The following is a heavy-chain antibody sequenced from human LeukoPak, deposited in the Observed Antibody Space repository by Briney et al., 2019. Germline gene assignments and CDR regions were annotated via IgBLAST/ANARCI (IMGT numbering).Heavy chain of an antibody. J-gene: IGHJ4*02. D-gene: IGHD6-19*01. V-gene: IGHV3-66*01. Sequence: HPGGSLRLSCAASGFTVSSNYMSWVRQAPGKGLEWVSVIYSGGSTYYADSVKGRFTISRDNSKNTLYLQMNSLRAEDTAVYYCAREYSSGWYLGYWGQGTLVTVSS. CDR3: AREYSSGWYLGY. CDR2: IYSGGST. CDR1: GFTVSSNY.